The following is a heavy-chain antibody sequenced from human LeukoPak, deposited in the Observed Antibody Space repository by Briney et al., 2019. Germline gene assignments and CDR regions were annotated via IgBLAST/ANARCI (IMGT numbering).Heavy chain of an antibody. V-gene: IGHV3-30*02. CDR3: ANGRDYGDYIVYYYYYMDV. CDR1: GFTFSSYS. J-gene: IGHJ6*03. D-gene: IGHD4-17*01. CDR2: IRYDGSNK. Sequence: GGSLRLSCAASGFTFSSYSMHWVRQAPGKGREWVAFIRYDGSNKYYADFVKGRFTISRGNSKNTLYLQINSRTPEDTAVYYCANGRDYGDYIVYYYYYMDVWGKGTTVTVSS.